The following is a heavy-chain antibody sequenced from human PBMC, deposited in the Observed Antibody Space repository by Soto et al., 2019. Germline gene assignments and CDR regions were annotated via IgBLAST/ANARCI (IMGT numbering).Heavy chain of an antibody. J-gene: IGHJ6*03. CDR1: GGTFSSYT. V-gene: IGHV1-69*04. D-gene: IGHD3-10*01. CDR2: IIPILGIA. CDR3: ARDRGTMVRGVIITTPPIYYYMDV. Sequence: GASVKVSCKASGGTFSSYTISWVREAPGQGFEWMGRIIPILGIANYAQKFQGRVTITADKSTSTAYMELSSLRSEDAAVYYCARDRGTMVRGVIITTPPIYYYMDVWGKGTTVTASS.